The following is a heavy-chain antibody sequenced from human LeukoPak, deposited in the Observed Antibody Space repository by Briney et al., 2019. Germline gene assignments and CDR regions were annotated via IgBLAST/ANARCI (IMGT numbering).Heavy chain of an antibody. D-gene: IGHD6-19*01. CDR3: ARGRGLWSSGWYGVY. CDR2: INPNSGGT. J-gene: IGHJ4*02. CDR1: GYTFTGYY. V-gene: IGHV1-2*02. Sequence: GASVKVSCKASGYTFTGYYMHWVRQAPGQGLEWMGWINPNSGGTSYAQKFQGRVTMTRDTSISTAYMELSRLRSEDTAVYYCARGRGLWSSGWYGVYWGQGTLVTVSS.